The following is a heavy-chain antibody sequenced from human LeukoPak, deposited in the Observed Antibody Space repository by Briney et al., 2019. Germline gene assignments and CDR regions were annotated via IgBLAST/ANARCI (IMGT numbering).Heavy chain of an antibody. D-gene: IGHD3-22*01. J-gene: IGHJ4*02. CDR1: GFSVSNYY. V-gene: IGHV3-53*01. CDR2: IYSGGNT. Sequence: GGSLSLSCAASGFSVSNYYMSWVRQAPGKGLEWVSVIYSGGNTYYTDSVKGRFTISRDNPKNTVFLQMGSLRGEDTAVYYCARDKGDYDTSGSLFIFGGQGTLVTVSS. CDR3: ARDKGDYDTSGSLFIF.